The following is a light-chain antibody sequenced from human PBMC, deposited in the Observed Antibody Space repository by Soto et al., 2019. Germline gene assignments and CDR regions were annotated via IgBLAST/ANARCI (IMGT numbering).Light chain of an antibody. CDR2: EVN. CDR1: SSDVGTYNF. J-gene: IGLJ3*02. CDR3: CSYAGRSTWV. V-gene: IGLV2-23*02. Sequence: QSALTQPASVSGSPGQSITISCTGASSDVGTYNFVSWYLQHPGKAPKVIIYEVNKRPSGVSHRFSGSKSGNTASLTISGLQAEDEADYYCCSYAGRSTWVFGVGTKLTVL.